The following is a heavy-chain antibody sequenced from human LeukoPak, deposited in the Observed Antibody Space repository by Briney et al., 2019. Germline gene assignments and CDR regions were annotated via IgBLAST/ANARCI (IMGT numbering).Heavy chain of an antibody. D-gene: IGHD6-19*01. CDR2: IYPGDSDT. CDR3: ARRQLAVAEAVFDY. V-gene: IGHV5-51*01. CDR1: GYSFTSYW. Sequence: GEPLKISCKGSGYSFTSYWIGWVRQMPGKGLEWRGIIYPGDSDTRYSPSFQGQVTISADKSISTAYLQWSSLKASDTAMYYCARRQLAVAEAVFDYWGQGTLVTVSS. J-gene: IGHJ4*02.